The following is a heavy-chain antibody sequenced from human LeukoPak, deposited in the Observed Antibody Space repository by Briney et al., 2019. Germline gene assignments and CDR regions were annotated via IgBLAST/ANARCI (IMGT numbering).Heavy chain of an antibody. D-gene: IGHD5-18*01. CDR2: INSDGSIT. V-gene: IGHV3-74*01. CDR1: GFTFNNYA. J-gene: IGHJ6*02. CDR3: ARDAVDTANAV. Sequence: GGSLRLSCAASGFTFNNYAMNWVRQGPGEGLVWVSHINSDGSITSYADSVKGRFTISRDNAKNTLYLQMNSLRAEDTAEYYCARDAVDTANAVWGQGTTVTVSS.